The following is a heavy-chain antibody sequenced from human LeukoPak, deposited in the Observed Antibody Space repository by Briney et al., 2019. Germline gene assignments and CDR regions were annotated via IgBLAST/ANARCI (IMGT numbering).Heavy chain of an antibody. CDR3: VRVVVGGVITSEFDS. Sequence: GESLKISCKGSGYTFASSWIGWVRQMPGKGLEWMGFLYPGDSDTRYSPSFQGQVTISADKSISTAYLQWSSLNSSDTAMSSSVRVVVGGVITSEFDSWGQGTLVTVSS. J-gene: IGHJ4*02. V-gene: IGHV5-51*01. CDR2: LYPGDSDT. CDR1: GYTFASSW. D-gene: IGHD3-16*02.